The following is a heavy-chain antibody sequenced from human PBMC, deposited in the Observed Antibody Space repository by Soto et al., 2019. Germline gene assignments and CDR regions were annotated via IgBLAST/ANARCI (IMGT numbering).Heavy chain of an antibody. J-gene: IGHJ3*02. CDR2: IRKDGSQR. V-gene: IGHV3-7*05. CDR3: ARDVSPGSSGWYFDAFDI. D-gene: IGHD6-13*01. CDR1: VFAFSSYW. Sequence: EVPLVESGGGLVQPGGSLTLSCAASVFAFSSYWMTWVRQAPGKGLEWVANIRKDGSQRSYFDSVRGRFTISRDNSKNSLYLQMNSLRAEDTALYFCARDVSPGSSGWYFDAFDIWGQGTMVTVSS.